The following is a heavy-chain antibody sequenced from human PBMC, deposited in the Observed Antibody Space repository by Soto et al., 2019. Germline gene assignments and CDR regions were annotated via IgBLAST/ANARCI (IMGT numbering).Heavy chain of an antibody. V-gene: IGHV4-59*01. CDR2: IYYSGST. CDR3: ARDGWSIAARNYYGMDV. J-gene: IGHJ6*02. D-gene: IGHD6-6*01. CDR1: GGSISSYY. Sequence: SETLSLTCTVSGGSISSYYWSWIRQPPGKGLEWIGYIYYSGSTNYNPSLKSRVTISVDTSKNQFSLRLSSVTAADTAVYYCARDGWSIAARNYYGMDVWGQGTTVTVSS.